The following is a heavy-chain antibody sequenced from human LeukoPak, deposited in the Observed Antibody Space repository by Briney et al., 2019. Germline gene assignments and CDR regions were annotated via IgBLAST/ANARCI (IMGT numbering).Heavy chain of an antibody. CDR1: GLTFKSYC. D-gene: IGHD4-11*01. Sequence: GGSLSLSCAEPGLTFKSYCMQWVRQAQGKGLEWVAFIRYDGSNKYYADSVKGRFTISRDNSKNTLYLQMNSLRAEDTAVYYCATEDYSNYGSYYYYYFDVWGNGTTVTVSS. J-gene: IGHJ6*03. V-gene: IGHV3-30*02. CDR3: ATEDYSNYGSYYYYYFDV. CDR2: IRYDGSNK.